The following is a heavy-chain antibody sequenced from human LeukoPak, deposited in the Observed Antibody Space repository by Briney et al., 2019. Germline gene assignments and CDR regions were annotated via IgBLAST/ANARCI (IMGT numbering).Heavy chain of an antibody. D-gene: IGHD3-10*01. CDR1: GFTFSSYA. J-gene: IGHJ6*03. CDR2: ISGSGGST. V-gene: IGHV3-23*01. CDR3: AKDSGTYGFGPYYMDV. Sequence: SGGSLRLSCAASGFTFSSYAMSWVRQAPGKGLEWVSAISGSGGSTYYADSVKGRFTISRDNSKNTLYLQMNSLRAEDTAVYYCAKDSGTYGFGPYYMDVWGKGTTVTISS.